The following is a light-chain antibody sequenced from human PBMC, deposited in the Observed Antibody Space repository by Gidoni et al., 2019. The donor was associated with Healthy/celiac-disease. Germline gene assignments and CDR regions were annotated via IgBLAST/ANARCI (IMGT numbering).Light chain of an antibody. V-gene: IGKV3-15*01. CDR1: QSVSSN. J-gene: IGKJ1*01. CDR2: GAS. Sequence: EIVMTQSPATLSVSPGERATLSCRASQSVSSNLAWDQQKPGQAPRLLIYGASTRATGIPARFSGSGSGKEFTLTISSLQSEDFEVYYCQQYNNWPPWTFGQGTKVEIK. CDR3: QQYNNWPPWT.